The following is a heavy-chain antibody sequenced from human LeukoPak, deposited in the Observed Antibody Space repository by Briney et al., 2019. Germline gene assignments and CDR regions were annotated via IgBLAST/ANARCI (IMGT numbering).Heavy chain of an antibody. V-gene: IGHV1-2*02. Sequence: GASVKVSCKASGYTFTGYYMHWVRQAPGQGLEWMGWINPNSGGTNYAQKFQGRVTMTRDTSISTAYMELSSLRSEDTAVYYCARRLYYYYGMDVRGQGTTVTVSS. J-gene: IGHJ6*02. CDR2: INPNSGGT. CDR1: GYTFTGYY. CDR3: ARRLYYYYGMDV.